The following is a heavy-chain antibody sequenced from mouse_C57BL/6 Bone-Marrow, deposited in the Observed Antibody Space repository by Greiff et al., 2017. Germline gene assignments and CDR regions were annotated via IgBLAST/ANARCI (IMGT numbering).Heavy chain of an antibody. V-gene: IGHV5-15*01. CDR1: GFTFSDYG. D-gene: IGHD1-1*01. Sequence: EVKLMESGGGLVQPGGSLKLSCAASGFTFSDYGMAWVRQAPRKGPEWVAFISNLAYSIYYADTVTGRFTISRENAKNTLYLEMSSLRSEDTAMYYCARHYYGSSYGNYAMDYWGQGTSVTVSS. J-gene: IGHJ4*01. CDR3: ARHYYGSSYGNYAMDY. CDR2: ISNLAYSI.